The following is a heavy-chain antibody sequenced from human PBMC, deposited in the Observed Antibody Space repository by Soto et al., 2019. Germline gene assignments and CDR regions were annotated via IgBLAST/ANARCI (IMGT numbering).Heavy chain of an antibody. CDR3: ARAIVTPGTYYIDV. CDR2: IYAAGHT. V-gene: IGHV3-66*01. CDR1: GFTVGTNY. Sequence: EVRLVESGGGLVQPGESLRLSCEASGFTVGTNYISWVRQSPGKGLEWVSVIYAAGHTYYPDSVKGRFTISRDKSLNTVSLQMSRLRVDDTAVYYCARAIVTPGTYYIDVWGKGTTVTVSS. D-gene: IGHD4-4*01. J-gene: IGHJ6*03.